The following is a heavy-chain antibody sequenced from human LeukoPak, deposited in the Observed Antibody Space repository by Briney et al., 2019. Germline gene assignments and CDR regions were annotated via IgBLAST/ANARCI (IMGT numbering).Heavy chain of an antibody. CDR1: GFTFTDYA. D-gene: IGHD3-10*01. J-gene: IGHJ4*01. CDR3: VRDLTSGARFDF. CDR2: ISSDGNTQ. Sequence: GTSLRLSCVASGFTFTDYAFNWVRQTPGKGMGWVAIISSDGNTQSYADPLKGRFTISRDNFRDTVFLELTTLRPEDTGLFYCVRDLTSGARFDFWGPGTLVTVS. V-gene: IGHV3-30*04.